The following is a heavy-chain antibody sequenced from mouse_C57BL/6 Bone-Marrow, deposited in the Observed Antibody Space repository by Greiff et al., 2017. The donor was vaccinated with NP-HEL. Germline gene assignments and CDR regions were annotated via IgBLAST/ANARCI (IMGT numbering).Heavy chain of an antibody. Sequence: QVQLKESGAELARPGASVKLSCKASGYTFTSYGISWVKQRPGQGLEWIGEIYPRSGNTYYNEKFKGKATLTADKSSSTAYMELRSLTSEHSAVYFCARPIYDGYYTWFAYWGQGTLVTVSA. CDR2: IYPRSGNT. CDR1: GYTFTSYG. V-gene: IGHV1-81*01. D-gene: IGHD2-3*01. J-gene: IGHJ3*01. CDR3: ARPIYDGYYTWFAY.